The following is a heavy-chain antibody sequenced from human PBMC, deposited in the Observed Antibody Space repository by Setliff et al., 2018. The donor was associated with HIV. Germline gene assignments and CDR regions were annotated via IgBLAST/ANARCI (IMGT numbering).Heavy chain of an antibody. J-gene: IGHJ4*02. CDR3: ASIELAAMVPVDY. Sequence: GGSLRLSCAASGFIFSTYSMNWVRQAPGKGLEWVSYIGTTSSYTNYADSVKGRFTISRDNAKNSLYLQMNSLRAEDTAVYYCASIELAAMVPVDYWGQGTLVTVSS. D-gene: IGHD5-18*01. CDR2: IGTTSSYT. V-gene: IGHV3-21*05. CDR1: GFIFSTYS.